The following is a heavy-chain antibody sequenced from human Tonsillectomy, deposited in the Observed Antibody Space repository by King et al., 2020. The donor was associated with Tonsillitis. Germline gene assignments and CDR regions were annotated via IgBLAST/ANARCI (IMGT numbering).Heavy chain of an antibody. V-gene: IGHV1-69*01. D-gene: IGHD3-22*01. CDR2: ILPIFGTK. CDR3: ARHSERYYYESSGRKRGNAFDM. Sequence: QLVQSGAEVQKPGSSVKVSCKASGGTFNNYAFSWVRQAPGHGLEWIGGILPIFGTKNYSYKFLGRVTITADESTSTVHMALSSLRTEETAVYYCARHSERYYYESSGRKRGNAFDMWGQGTMVTVSS. CDR1: GGTFNNYA. J-gene: IGHJ3*02.